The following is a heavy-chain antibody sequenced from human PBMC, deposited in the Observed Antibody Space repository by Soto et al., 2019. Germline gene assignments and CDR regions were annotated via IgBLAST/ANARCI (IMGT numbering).Heavy chain of an antibody. CDR1: GFSVTNNY. Sequence: QLVASGGGLIQPGESLTLSCEASGFSVTNNYMYWVRQAPGKGLEWVSLIYSGGGTHYADFVNGRFIISRDNSKNTLHLQMDKLRAKDTAIYYCARDIACSSSSCQGDNFDIWGRGTLVTVSP. CDR3: ARDIACSSSSCQGDNFDI. J-gene: IGHJ3*02. CDR2: IYSGGGT. D-gene: IGHD2-2*01. V-gene: IGHV3-53*01.